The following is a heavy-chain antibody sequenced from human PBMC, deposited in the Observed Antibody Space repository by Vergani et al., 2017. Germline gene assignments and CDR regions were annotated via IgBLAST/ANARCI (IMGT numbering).Heavy chain of an antibody. J-gene: IGHJ4*02. D-gene: IGHD7-27*01. Sequence: VQLVESGGGLVQPGGSLRLSCAASGFTFSRYWMSWVRQAPGKGLEWVANIKQDGSESYYVDSVKGRFTISRDNAKNSLYLQMNSLRAEDTAVYYCARDHYPLGRTGTTAFNCGSQGALVASSS. CDR1: GFTFSRYW. CDR2: IKQDGSES. V-gene: IGHV3-7*03. CDR3: ARDHYPLGRTGTTAFNC.